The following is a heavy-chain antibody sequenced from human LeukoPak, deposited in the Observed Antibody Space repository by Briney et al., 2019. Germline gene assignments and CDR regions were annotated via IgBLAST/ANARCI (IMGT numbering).Heavy chain of an antibody. CDR3: ARNSPYFDY. CDR2: INHSGST. J-gene: IGHJ4*02. D-gene: IGHD4-23*01. CDR1: GGSFSGYY. V-gene: IGHV4-34*01. Sequence: KPSEILSLTCAVYGGSFSGYYWSWIRQPPGKGLEWIGEINHSGSTNYNPSLNSRVTVSVDTSKNQFSLKLNSVTAADTAVYYCARNSPYFDYWGQGNLVTVSS.